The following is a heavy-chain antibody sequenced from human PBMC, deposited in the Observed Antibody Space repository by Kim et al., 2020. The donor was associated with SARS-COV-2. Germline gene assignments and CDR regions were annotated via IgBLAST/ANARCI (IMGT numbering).Heavy chain of an antibody. D-gene: IGHD3-10*01. V-gene: IGHV3-7*03. CDR3: TIAIRGATGY. CDR1: GFTFSNYW. CDR2: IKQDGSQK. Sequence: GGSLRLSCAASGFTFSNYWMNWVRQAPGKGLEWVANIKQDGSQKSYMDSVKGRFTISRDNAKNSLYLQMNSLRAEDTAVYYCTIAIRGATGYWGQGTLVTVSS. J-gene: IGHJ4*02.